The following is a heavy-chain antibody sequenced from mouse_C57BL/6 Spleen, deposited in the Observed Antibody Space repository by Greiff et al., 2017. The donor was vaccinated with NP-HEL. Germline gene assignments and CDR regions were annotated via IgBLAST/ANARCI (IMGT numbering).Heavy chain of an antibody. CDR2: IYPGSGNT. D-gene: IGHD2-4*01. CDR3: ARWDYPGDY. J-gene: IGHJ2*01. V-gene: IGHV1-76*01. Sequence: QVQLQQSGAELVRPGASVKLSCKASGYTFTDYYINWVKQRPGQGLEWIARIYPGSGNTYYNEKFKGKATLTAEKSSSTAYMQLSSLTYEDSAVYCCARWDYPGDYWGQGTTLTVSS. CDR1: GYTFTDYY.